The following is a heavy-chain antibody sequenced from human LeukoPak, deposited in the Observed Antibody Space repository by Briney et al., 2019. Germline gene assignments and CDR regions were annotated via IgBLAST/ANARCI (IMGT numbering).Heavy chain of an antibody. Sequence: GGSLRLSCAASGFTFSSYAMSWVRQAPGKGLEWVSAISGSGGSTYYADSVKGRFTIPRDNSKNTLYLQMNSLRAEDTAVYYCAKDGYYYDSSGYSGPFDYWGQGTLVTVSS. CDR3: AKDGYYYDSSGYSGPFDY. CDR1: GFTFSSYA. CDR2: ISGSGGST. D-gene: IGHD3-22*01. J-gene: IGHJ4*02. V-gene: IGHV3-23*01.